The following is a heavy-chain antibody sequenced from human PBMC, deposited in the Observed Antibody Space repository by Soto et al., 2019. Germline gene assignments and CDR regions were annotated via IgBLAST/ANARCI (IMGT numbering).Heavy chain of an antibody. CDR2: IYPADSNV. Sequence: GESLKISCKGSGFIFTNYWIGWVRQMPGKGLEWMGIIYPADSNVRYSPSFQGQVTISVDKSISTAYLQWTSLKASDTAIYYCARQYYYGSVVCYYYYGMDVWGQGTTVTVSS. CDR1: GFIFTNYW. J-gene: IGHJ6*02. D-gene: IGHD3-10*01. V-gene: IGHV5-51*01. CDR3: ARQYYYGSVVCYYYYGMDV.